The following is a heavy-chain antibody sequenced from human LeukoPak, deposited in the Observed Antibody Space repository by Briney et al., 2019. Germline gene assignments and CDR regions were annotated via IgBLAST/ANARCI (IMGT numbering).Heavy chain of an antibody. CDR3: ARDSVGGATFDY. D-gene: IGHD3-16*01. Sequence: ASVKVSCKVSGYTLTELSMHWVRQAPGKGLEWMGGFDPKDGETIYAQKFQGRVTMTEDTSTDTAYMELSSLRSEDTAVYYCARDSVGGATFDYWGQGTLVTVSS. V-gene: IGHV1-24*01. CDR1: GYTLTELS. J-gene: IGHJ4*02. CDR2: FDPKDGET.